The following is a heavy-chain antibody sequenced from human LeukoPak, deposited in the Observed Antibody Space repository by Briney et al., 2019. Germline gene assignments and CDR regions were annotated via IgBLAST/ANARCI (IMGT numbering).Heavy chain of an antibody. D-gene: IGHD3-10*01. CDR1: GYSFTSYW. Sequence: GESLKISCKGSGYSFTSYWIGWVRQMPGKGLEWMGIIYPGDSDTRYSPSFQGQVTISADKSISTAYLQWSSLKASDTAMYYCARSGCGSGVQLVWFDPWGQGTLVTVSS. J-gene: IGHJ5*02. CDR3: ARSGCGSGVQLVWFDP. V-gene: IGHV5-51*01. CDR2: IYPGDSDT.